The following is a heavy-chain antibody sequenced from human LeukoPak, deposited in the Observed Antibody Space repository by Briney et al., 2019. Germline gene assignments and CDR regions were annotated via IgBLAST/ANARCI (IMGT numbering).Heavy chain of an antibody. D-gene: IGHD6-19*01. CDR1: GYSISSGYY. CDR3: ARDLPGGAVDP. V-gene: IGHV4-38-2*02. Sequence: PSETLSLTCTVSGYSISSGYYWGWIRQPPGKGLEWIGSIYHSGSTYYNPSLKSRVTISVDTSKNQFSLKLSSVTAADTAVYYCARDLPGGAVDPWGQGTLVTVFS. J-gene: IGHJ5*02. CDR2: IYHSGST.